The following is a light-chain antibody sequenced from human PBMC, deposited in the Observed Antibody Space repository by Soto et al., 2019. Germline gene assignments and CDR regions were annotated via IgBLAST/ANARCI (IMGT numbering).Light chain of an antibody. J-gene: IGKJ4*01. Sequence: EIVMTQSPATLSVSPGGRATLSCRASQSIGDTLAWYQQKPGQAPRLLIYGASSRATGIPDRFSGSGSGTDFTLTISRLEPEDFAVYYCQQYGSSPGTFGGGTKVDIK. CDR2: GAS. CDR3: QQYGSSPGT. CDR1: QSIGDT. V-gene: IGKV3-20*01.